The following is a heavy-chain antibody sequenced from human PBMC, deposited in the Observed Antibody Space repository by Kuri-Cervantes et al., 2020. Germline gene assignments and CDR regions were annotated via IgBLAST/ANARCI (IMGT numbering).Heavy chain of an antibody. D-gene: IGHD5-12*01. CDR3: ARGCDYSGGYFDY. CDR1: GGSISSSSYY. J-gene: IGHJ4*02. V-gene: IGHV4-39*07. CDR2: IYYSGST. Sequence: SETLSLTCTVSGGSISSSSYYWGWIRQPPGKGLEWIGSIYYSGSTNYNPSLKSRVTISVDTSKNQFSLKLSSVTAADTAVYYCARGCDYSGGYFDYWGQGTLVTVSS.